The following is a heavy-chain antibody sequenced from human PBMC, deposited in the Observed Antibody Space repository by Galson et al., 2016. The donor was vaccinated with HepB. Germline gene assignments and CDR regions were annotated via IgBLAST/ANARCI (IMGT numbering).Heavy chain of an antibody. V-gene: IGHV3-30*04. Sequence: SLRLSCAASGFTFSNHVMHWVRQAPGRGLEWVAAISYEGSDKNYTDSVKGRFTISRDNTRNTLYVQMKSLRAEDTAVYYCARDWCTRTNCHFDYWGRGTLVTVSS. CDR1: GFTFSNHV. CDR3: ARDWCTRTNCHFDY. CDR2: ISYEGSDK. D-gene: IGHD2-8*01. J-gene: IGHJ4*02.